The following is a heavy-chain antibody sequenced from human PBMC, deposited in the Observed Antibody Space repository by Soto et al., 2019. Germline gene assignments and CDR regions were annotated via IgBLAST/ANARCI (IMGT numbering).Heavy chain of an antibody. CDR3: ARGRDYAFWNGLNWFEP. V-gene: IGHV1-8*01. J-gene: IGHJ5*02. CDR1: GYTFTTYD. D-gene: IGHD3-3*01. CDR2: MYPNRGDT. Sequence: ASVKVSCKASGYTFTTYDINWLRQATGQGLEWMGWMYPNRGDTGYAEKFQGRVTMNSNTAINTAYMELSSLTSADTAVYYGARGRDYAFWNGLNWFEPWGQGTLVTVSS.